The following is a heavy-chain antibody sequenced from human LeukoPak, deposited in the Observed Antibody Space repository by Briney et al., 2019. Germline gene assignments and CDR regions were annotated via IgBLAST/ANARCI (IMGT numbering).Heavy chain of an antibody. J-gene: IGHJ4*02. CDR3: ARGSSDWLVDY. CDR2: IYHSGST. D-gene: IGHD6-19*01. CDR1: GGSISSGGYY. Sequence: SETLSLTCTVSGGSISSGGYYWSWIRQPPGKGLEWIRYIYHSGSTYYNPSLKSRVTISVDRSKNQFSLKLSSVTAADTAVYYCARGSSDWLVDYWGQGTLVTVSS. V-gene: IGHV4-30-2*01.